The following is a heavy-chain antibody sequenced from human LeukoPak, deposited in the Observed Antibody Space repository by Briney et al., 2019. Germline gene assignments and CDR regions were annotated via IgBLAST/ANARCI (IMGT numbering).Heavy chain of an antibody. D-gene: IGHD3-10*01. V-gene: IGHV4-39*01. CDR2: IYYSGST. J-gene: IGHJ4*02. CDR1: SGSISSSSYY. CDR3: ARLGFGAN. Sequence: SETLSLTCTVSSGSISSSSYYWGWIRQPPGKGLEWIGSIYYSGSTYYNPSLKSRVTISVDTSKNQFSLKLSSVTAADTAVYYCARLGFGANWGQGTLVTVSS.